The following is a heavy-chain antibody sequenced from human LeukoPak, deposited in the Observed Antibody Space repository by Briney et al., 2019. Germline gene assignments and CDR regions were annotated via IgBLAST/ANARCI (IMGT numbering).Heavy chain of an antibody. Sequence: ASVKVSCKASGYTFTGYYMHWVRQAPGQGLEWMGWINPNSGGTNYAQKFQGRVTMTTDTSTSTAYMELSRLRSDDTAVYYCARETVGDYYDSSGYVLDYWGQGTLVTVSS. D-gene: IGHD3-22*01. CDR3: ARETVGDYYDSSGYVLDY. CDR2: INPNSGGT. J-gene: IGHJ4*02. V-gene: IGHV1-2*02. CDR1: GYTFTGYY.